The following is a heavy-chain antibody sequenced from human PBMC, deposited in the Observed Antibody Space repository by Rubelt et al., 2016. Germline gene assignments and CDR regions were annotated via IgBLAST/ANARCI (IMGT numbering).Heavy chain of an antibody. CDR3: ARGGRDGYNYYSFDY. Sequence: QVQLQESGPGLVKPSETLSLTCTVSGGSISSYYWSWIRQPPGKGLEWIGYIYYSGSTNYNPSLKSRVTISVDTSKNQFSLKLSSVTAADTAVYYCARGGRDGYNYYSFDYWGQGTLVTVSS. CDR2: IYYSGST. D-gene: IGHD5-24*01. V-gene: IGHV4-59*01. CDR1: GGSISSYY. J-gene: IGHJ4*02.